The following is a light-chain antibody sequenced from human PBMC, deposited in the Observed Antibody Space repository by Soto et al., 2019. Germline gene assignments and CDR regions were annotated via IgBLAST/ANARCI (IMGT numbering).Light chain of an antibody. CDR3: QWYGFSQYT. Sequence: EIVLTQSPGTLSLSPGERASLSCWASLNVLSSNLAWYQQRPGQAPRLLIYGASSRATGIPDRFSGSGSGTDFTLTISRLEPEDFAVYYCQWYGFSQYTFGQGTKLEIK. CDR1: LNVLSSN. J-gene: IGKJ2*01. V-gene: IGKV3-20*01. CDR2: GAS.